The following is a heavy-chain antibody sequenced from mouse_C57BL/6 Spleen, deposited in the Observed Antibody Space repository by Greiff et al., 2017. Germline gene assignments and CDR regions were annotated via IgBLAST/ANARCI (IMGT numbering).Heavy chain of an antibody. CDR3: ARRGTTVVNY. Sequence: QVQLQQPGAELVRPGSSVKLSCKASGYTFTSYWMHWVKQRPIQGLEWIGNIDPSDSETHYNQKFKDKATLTVDKSSSTAYMQLSSLTSEDSAVYYCARRGTTVVNYWGQGTTLTVSS. D-gene: IGHD1-1*01. CDR1: GYTFTSYW. V-gene: IGHV1-52*01. CDR2: IDPSDSET. J-gene: IGHJ2*01.